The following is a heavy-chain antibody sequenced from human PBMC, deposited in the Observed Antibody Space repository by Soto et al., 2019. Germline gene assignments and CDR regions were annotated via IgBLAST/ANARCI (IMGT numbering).Heavy chain of an antibody. CDR2: IFPLTDIP. V-gene: IGHV1-69*02. CDR1: GGTFRNYP. Sequence: QVQLVQSGAEVKKPGSSVKVSCKASGGTFRNYPINWVRQAPGQGLEWMGSIFPLTDIPDYAQNFQARLTISADKSARTACIELRSLTSDDTAMYFCARGPLVVLNYFESWGQGSLVTVSS. CDR3: ARGPLVVLNYFES. J-gene: IGHJ4*02.